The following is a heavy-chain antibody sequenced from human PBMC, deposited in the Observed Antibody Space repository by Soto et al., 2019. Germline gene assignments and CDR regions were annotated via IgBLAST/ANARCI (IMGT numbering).Heavy chain of an antibody. CDR2: IYPGDSDT. Sequence: PGASLKISCKGSGYSFTSYWIGWVRQMPGKGLDWMGIIYPGDSDTRYSPSFQGQVTISADKSISTAYLQWSSLKASDTAMYYCATLRYCSGGSCYSLYAFDIWGQGTVVTVSS. J-gene: IGHJ3*02. CDR1: GYSFTSYW. V-gene: IGHV5-51*01. D-gene: IGHD2-15*01. CDR3: ATLRYCSGGSCYSLYAFDI.